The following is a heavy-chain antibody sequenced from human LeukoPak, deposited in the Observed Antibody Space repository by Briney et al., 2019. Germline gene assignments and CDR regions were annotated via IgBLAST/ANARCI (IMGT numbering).Heavy chain of an antibody. CDR2: ISGSGGST. J-gene: IGHJ4*02. D-gene: IGHD2-2*01. V-gene: IGHV3-23*01. Sequence: GGFLRLSCAASGFSFSSYAMSWVRQAPGKGLEWVSAISGSGGSTYYADSVKGRFTISRDNSKNTLYLQMNSLRAEDTAVYSCAKEKGYCSSTGCSPFDSWGQGTLVTVSS. CDR3: AKEKGYCSSTGCSPFDS. CDR1: GFSFSSYA.